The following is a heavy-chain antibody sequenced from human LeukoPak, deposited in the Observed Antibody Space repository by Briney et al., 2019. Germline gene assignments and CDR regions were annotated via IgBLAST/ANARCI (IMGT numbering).Heavy chain of an antibody. D-gene: IGHD3-22*01. V-gene: IGHV1-8*01. CDR1: GYTFTSYD. CDR3: ARGDYYDSSGHDY. CDR2: MSPNSGDT. J-gene: IGHJ4*02. Sequence: ASVKVSCKASGYTFTSYDINWVRQATGQRPEWMGWMSPNSGDTGYAQKFQGRVTMTRDTSTSTVYMELSSLRSEDTAVYYCARGDYYDSSGHDYWGQGTLVTVSS.